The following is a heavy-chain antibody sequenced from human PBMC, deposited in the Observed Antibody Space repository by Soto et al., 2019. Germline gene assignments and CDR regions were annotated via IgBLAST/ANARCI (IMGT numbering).Heavy chain of an antibody. CDR1: GYKFTSSW. V-gene: IGHV5-51*01. CDR3: ARKDKSGYFNWFDP. D-gene: IGHD3-22*01. J-gene: IGHJ5*02. CDR2: IFPSDSDT. Sequence: GESLKISCRTSGYKFTSSWIAWVRQMPGKGLEWMGIIFPSDSDTRYSPSFQGQVTISADRSTSTVFLQWASLKASDAAVYFCARKDKSGYFNWFDPWGQGTLVTVSS.